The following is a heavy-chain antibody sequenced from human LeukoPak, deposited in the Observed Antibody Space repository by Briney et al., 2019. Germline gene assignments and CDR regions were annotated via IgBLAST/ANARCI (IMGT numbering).Heavy chain of an antibody. V-gene: IGHV3-21*01. CDR2: ISSRSSYI. D-gene: IGHD3-10*01. CDR1: GFTFSSYS. CDR3: ARGRFGDHYMDV. J-gene: IGHJ6*03. Sequence: GGSLRLSCAASGFTFSSYSMNWVRQAPGKGLEWVSCISSRSSYIYYADSLKGRFTISRDNAKNSLYLQMNSLRAEDTAVYYCARGRFGDHYMDVWGKGTTVTISS.